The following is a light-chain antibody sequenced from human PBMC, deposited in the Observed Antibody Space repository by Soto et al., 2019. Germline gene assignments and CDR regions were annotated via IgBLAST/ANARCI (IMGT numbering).Light chain of an antibody. V-gene: IGLV2-14*01. CDR1: SSDVSAYHY. CDR2: EVS. CDR3: SSFTASILWV. J-gene: IGLJ3*02. Sequence: QSALTQPASVSGSPGPSITISCTGTSSDVSAYHYVSWYQQHPGKAPKLMIYEVSNRPSGVSNRFSGSKSGNTASLTSSGLQAEDEGDYYCSSFTASILWVFGGGTQLTVL.